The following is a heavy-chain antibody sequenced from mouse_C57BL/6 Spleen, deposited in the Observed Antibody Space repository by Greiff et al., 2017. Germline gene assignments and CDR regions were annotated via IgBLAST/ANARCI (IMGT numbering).Heavy chain of an antibody. CDR3: ARATTEYFDV. Sequence: SGPELVKPGASVKISCKASGYAFSSSWMNWVKQRPGKGLEWIGRIYPGDGDTNYNGKFKGKATLTADKSSSTAYMQLSSLTSEDSAVYFCARATTEYFDVWGTGTTVTVCS. D-gene: IGHD1-1*01. CDR1: GYAFSSSW. J-gene: IGHJ1*03. V-gene: IGHV1-82*01. CDR2: IYPGDGDT.